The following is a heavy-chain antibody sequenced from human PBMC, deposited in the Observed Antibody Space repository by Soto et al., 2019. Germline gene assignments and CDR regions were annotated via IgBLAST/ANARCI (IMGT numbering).Heavy chain of an antibody. CDR2: ISPGSRYP. J-gene: IGHJ5*02. V-gene: IGHV3-11*06. Sequence: SGGSLRLSCAGSGFTFGDSYMSWIRQAPGKGLEWPSYISPGSRYPAYADSVKGRFTISRDNAKRSLYLRMMSLTAEDTAIYYCVRGGGGGLFDPWGQGTMVTVSS. CDR1: GFTFGDSY. D-gene: IGHD2-15*01. CDR3: VRGGGGGLFDP.